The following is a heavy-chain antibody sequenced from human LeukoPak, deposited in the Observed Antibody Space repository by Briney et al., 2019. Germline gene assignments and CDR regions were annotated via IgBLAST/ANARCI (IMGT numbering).Heavy chain of an antibody. Sequence: GGSLRLSCAAYGFTFNYHSMNWVRLAPGKGLEWISYISRSGDTIYYADSVKGRFTISRDNANNSLYLQMNSLRDEDTAVYFCARLLKYYYDSSGYGEDWYFDLWGRGTLVTVSS. J-gene: IGHJ2*01. D-gene: IGHD3-22*01. CDR3: ARLLKYYYDSSGYGEDWYFDL. V-gene: IGHV3-48*02. CDR1: GFTFNYHS. CDR2: ISRSGDTI.